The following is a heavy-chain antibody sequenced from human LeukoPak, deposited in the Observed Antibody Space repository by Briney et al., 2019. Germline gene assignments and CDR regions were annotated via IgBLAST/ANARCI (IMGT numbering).Heavy chain of an antibody. CDR1: GFTFSSYS. J-gene: IGHJ3*02. V-gene: IGHV3-48*01. CDR2: ISSSSSTI. Sequence: QPGGSLRLSCAASGFTFSSYSMNWVRQAPGKGLEWVSYISSSSSTIYYADSVKGRFTISRDKAKNSLYLQMNSLRAEDTAVYYCARDPDYYGSGDAFDIWGQGTMVTVSS. CDR3: ARDPDYYGSGDAFDI. D-gene: IGHD3-10*01.